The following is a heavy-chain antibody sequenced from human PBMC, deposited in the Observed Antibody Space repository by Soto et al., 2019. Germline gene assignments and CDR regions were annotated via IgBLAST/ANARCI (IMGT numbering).Heavy chain of an antibody. CDR2: INQEGSER. CDR1: GFTFSSFL. V-gene: IGHV3-7*01. Sequence: PGGSLRLSCVASGFTFSSFLIAWVRQPPGKGLEWVANINQEGSERYYVDSVKGRCTTYRDNAKSSVYLQMNSLRAEDTAVYYCARVGPYDSQSYMFRYDRFDPWGQGTQVPVSS. CDR3: ARVGPYDSQSYMFRYDRFDP. D-gene: IGHD3-10*01. J-gene: IGHJ5*02.